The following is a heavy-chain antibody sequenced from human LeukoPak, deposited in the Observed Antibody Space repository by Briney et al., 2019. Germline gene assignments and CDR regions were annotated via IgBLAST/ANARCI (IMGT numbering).Heavy chain of an antibody. D-gene: IGHD3-16*02. J-gene: IGHJ4*02. Sequence: QPSETLSLTCAVSGGSISSYYWSWIRQPPGKGLGWIAYIYYSGSTHHNPSLKSRVTISVDTSKNQFSLKLSSVTAADTAVYYCARYVWGSYPTFEDYWGQGTLVTVSS. CDR3: ARYVWGSYPTFEDY. V-gene: IGHV4-59*01. CDR2: IYYSGST. CDR1: GGSISSYY.